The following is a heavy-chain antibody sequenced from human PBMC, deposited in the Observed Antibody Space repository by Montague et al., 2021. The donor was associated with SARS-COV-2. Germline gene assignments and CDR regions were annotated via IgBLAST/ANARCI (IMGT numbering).Heavy chain of an antibody. CDR2: ISHSGST. Sequence: SETLSLTCAVYGGSLSGYYWSWIRQPPGEGLEWIAEISHSGSTSYNPSLKSRVTISVDTSKNQFSLKLSSATAADTAVYYCATLPSSITIFGVVQGYYFDDWGQGTLVIVSS. D-gene: IGHD3-3*01. CDR3: ATLPSSITIFGVVQGYYFDD. V-gene: IGHV4-34*01. CDR1: GGSLSGYY. J-gene: IGHJ4*02.